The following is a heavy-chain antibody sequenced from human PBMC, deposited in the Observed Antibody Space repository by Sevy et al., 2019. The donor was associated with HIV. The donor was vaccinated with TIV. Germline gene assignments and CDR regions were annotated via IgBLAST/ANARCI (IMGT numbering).Heavy chain of an antibody. CDR3: WMEWLYHGDYYYYGMDV. V-gene: IGHV3-15*01. J-gene: IGHJ6*02. Sequence: GGSLRLSCAASGFTFSNAWMSWVRQAPGKGLEWVGRIKSKTDGGTTDYAAPVKGRFTISRDDSKNTLYLQMNSLKTEDTAVYCCWMEWLYHGDYYYYGMDVWGQGTTVTVSS. D-gene: IGHD3-3*01. CDR2: IKSKTDGGTT. CDR1: GFTFSNAW.